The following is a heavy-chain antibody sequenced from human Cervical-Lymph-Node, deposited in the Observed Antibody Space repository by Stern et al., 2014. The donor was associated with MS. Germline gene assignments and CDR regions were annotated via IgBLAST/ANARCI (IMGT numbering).Heavy chain of an antibody. CDR1: GGSISSGGYY. D-gene: IGHD5-24*01. CDR2: IYYSGST. V-gene: IGHV4-31*03. CDR3: ARGRDGYKSHFDY. J-gene: IGHJ4*02. Sequence: QLQLHESGPGLVKPSQTLSLTCTVSGGSISSGGYYWSWIRQHPGKGLEWIGYIYYSGSTYYNPSLKSRVTISVDTSKNQFSLKLSSVTAADTAVYYCARGRDGYKSHFDYWGQGTLVTVSS.